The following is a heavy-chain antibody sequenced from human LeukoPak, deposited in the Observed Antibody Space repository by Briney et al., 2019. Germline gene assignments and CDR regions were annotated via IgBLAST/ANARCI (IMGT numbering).Heavy chain of an antibody. CDR2: IYYSGST. CDR3: ARGYCSGGSCYSYYYYNYMDV. J-gene: IGHJ6*03. Sequence: SETLSLTCTVSGGSISSYYWSWIRQPPGKGLEWIGYIYYSGSTNDNPSLKSRVTISVDTSKNQFSLKLSSVTAADTAVYYCARGYCSGGSCYSYYYYNYMDVWGKGTTVTVSS. D-gene: IGHD2-15*01. CDR1: GGSISSYY. V-gene: IGHV4-59*12.